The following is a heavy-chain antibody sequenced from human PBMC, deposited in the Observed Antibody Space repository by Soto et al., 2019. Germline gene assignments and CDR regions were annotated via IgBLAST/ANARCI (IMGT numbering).Heavy chain of an antibody. CDR3: VKDLDEATTVVTLGY. CDR2: ISSNGGST. D-gene: IGHD4-17*01. CDR1: GFTFSSYA. V-gene: IGHV3-64D*06. Sequence: EVQLVESGGGLVQPGGSLRLSCSASGFTFSSYAMHWVRQAPGKGLEYVSAISSNGGSTYYADSVKGRFTISRDNSXXTLYLQMSSLRAEDTAVYYCVKDLDEATTVVTLGYWGQGTLVTVSS. J-gene: IGHJ4*02.